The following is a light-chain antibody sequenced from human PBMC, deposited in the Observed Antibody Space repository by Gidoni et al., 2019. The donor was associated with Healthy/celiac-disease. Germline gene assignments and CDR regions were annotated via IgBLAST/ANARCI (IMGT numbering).Light chain of an antibody. CDR1: QSVSSN. Sequence: EIVMTQSPATLSVSPGERATLSCSASQSVSSNLAWYQQKPGQAPRLLIDGASTRANGIPARCSGSGSGTEFTLTISSMQSEDFAVYYCQQYNNWHTWTFGQGTKVEIK. V-gene: IGKV3-15*01. J-gene: IGKJ1*01. CDR2: GAS. CDR3: QQYNNWHTWT.